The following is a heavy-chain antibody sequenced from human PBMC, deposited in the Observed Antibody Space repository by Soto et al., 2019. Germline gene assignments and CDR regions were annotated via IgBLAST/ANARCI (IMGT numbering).Heavy chain of an antibody. CDR3: AKATATGGGAFDI. Sequence: GSLRLSCAASGFICSSYDMSWVRQAPGKGLEWVSTILVDGRTFYVDSVKGRFTISRDSSQNTVFLQMNSLTAGDTALYYCAKATATGGGAFDICGQGTMVTVSS. J-gene: IGHJ3*02. CDR2: ILVDGRT. CDR1: GFICSSYD. D-gene: IGHD2-8*02. V-gene: IGHV3-23*01.